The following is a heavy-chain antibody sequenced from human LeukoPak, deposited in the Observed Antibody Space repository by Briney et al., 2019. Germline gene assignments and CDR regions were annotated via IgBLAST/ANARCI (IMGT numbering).Heavy chain of an antibody. CDR2: IYHSGST. D-gene: IGHD4-23*01. CDR1: GYSISSGYY. CDR3: ARVVTADAFDI. J-gene: IGHJ3*02. Sequence: SETLSLTCTVSGYSISSGYYWGWIRQPPGKGLEWIGSIYHSGSTYYNPSLKSRVTISVDKSKNQFSLKLSSVTAADAAVYYCARVVTADAFDIWGQGTMVTVSS. V-gene: IGHV4-38-2*02.